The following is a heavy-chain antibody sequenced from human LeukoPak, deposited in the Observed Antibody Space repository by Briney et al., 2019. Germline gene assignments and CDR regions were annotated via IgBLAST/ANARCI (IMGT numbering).Heavy chain of an antibody. J-gene: IGHJ4*02. V-gene: IGHV4-39*07. CDR1: GGSISRSSYY. D-gene: IGHD1-1*01. CDR2: IYYSGGT. Sequence: SETLSLTCSVSGGSISRSSYYWGWIRQPPGKGLEWIGSIYYSGGTYYNPSLKSRVTISIDTSKNQFSLKLRSVTAADTAVYYCARDGNALWGQGTLVTVSS. CDR3: ARDGNAL.